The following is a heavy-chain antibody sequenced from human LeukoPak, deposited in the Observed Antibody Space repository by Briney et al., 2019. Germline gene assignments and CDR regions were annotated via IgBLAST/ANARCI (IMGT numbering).Heavy chain of an antibody. D-gene: IGHD3-10*01. CDR1: GFSFNSYP. J-gene: IGHJ4*02. Sequence: GGSLRLSCAASGFSFNSYPMHWVRQAPGKGLEWVAVISNDGNNKYYADSVKGRFTISRDNSNNTLSLQMNGLRVEDTAVYYCARPDDSESFYRANHYWGRGTLVTVSS. CDR3: ARPDDSESFYRANHY. V-gene: IGHV3-30*04. CDR2: ISNDGNNK.